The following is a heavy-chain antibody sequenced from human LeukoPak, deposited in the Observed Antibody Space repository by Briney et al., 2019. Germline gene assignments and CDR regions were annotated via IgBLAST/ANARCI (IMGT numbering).Heavy chain of an antibody. CDR1: GYTFTNYA. CDR2: MNTNTGNP. Sequence: GASVKVSCKASGYTFTNYAMNWVRQAPGQGLEWMGWMNTNTGNPTYAHGFTGRLVFSLDTSVSTAYLQLSSLKTEDTAVYYCAVLSYDSSGYYYPFDYWGKGTLVTVSS. V-gene: IGHV7-4-1*02. D-gene: IGHD3-22*01. CDR3: AVLSYDSSGYYYPFDY. J-gene: IGHJ4*02.